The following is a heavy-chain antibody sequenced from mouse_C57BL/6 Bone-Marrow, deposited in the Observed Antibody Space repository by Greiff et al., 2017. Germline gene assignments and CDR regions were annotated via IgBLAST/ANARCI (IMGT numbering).Heavy chain of an antibody. CDR2: ISNLAYSI. CDR1: GFTFSDYG. Sequence: EVMLVESGGGLVQPGGSLKLSCAASGFTFSDYGMAWVRQAPRKGPEWVAFISNLAYSINYADTVTGRFTFTRENAKNTLYLEMSSLTSEEPAIYYCASRSRYSSRRDWYFDVWGTGTTVTVSS. CDR3: ASRSRYSSRRDWYFDV. D-gene: IGHD1-1*01. V-gene: IGHV5-15*04. J-gene: IGHJ1*03.